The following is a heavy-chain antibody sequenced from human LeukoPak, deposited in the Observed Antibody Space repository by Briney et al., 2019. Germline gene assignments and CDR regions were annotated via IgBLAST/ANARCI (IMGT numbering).Heavy chain of an antibody. V-gene: IGHV3-9*01. J-gene: IGHJ4*02. Sequence: PGRSLRLSCAASGFTFDDYATHWVRQAPGKGLEWVSGISWNSGSIGYADSVKGRFTISRDNAKNSLYLQMNSLRAEDTALYYCAKGGYDYVWGSYPDFDYWGQGTLVTVSS. CDR2: ISWNSGSI. CDR3: AKGGYDYVWGSYPDFDY. D-gene: IGHD3-16*02. CDR1: GFTFDDYA.